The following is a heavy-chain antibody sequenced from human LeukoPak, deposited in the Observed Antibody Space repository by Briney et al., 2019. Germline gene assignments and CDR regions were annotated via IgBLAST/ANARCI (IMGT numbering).Heavy chain of an antibody. D-gene: IGHD3-10*01. CDR2: ISVDGRDT. V-gene: IGHV3-30*04. Sequence: PGGSLRLSCAASGLTLSNSAMHWVRQAPDKGLEWVAVISVDGRDTHYADSVKGRFTISRDNSKNTVYLQMNSLRAEDTALYYCARDTSGSANYYFDYWGQGTLVTVSS. CDR3: ARDTSGSANYYFDY. J-gene: IGHJ4*02. CDR1: GLTLSNSA.